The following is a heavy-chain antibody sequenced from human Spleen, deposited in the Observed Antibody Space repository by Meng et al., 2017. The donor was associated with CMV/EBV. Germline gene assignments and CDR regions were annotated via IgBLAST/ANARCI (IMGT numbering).Heavy chain of an antibody. D-gene: IGHD6-13*01. CDR3: AKGGAAALYNWFDP. CDR2: IIPIFGTA. V-gene: IGHV1-69*05. J-gene: IGHJ5*02. CDR1: GGTFSSYA. Sequence: SVKVSCKASGGTFSSYAISWVRQAPGQGLEWMGGIIPIFGTANYAQKFQGRVTITTDESTTTAYMELSSLTSEDTAAYYCAKGGAAALYNWFDPWGQGTLVTVSS.